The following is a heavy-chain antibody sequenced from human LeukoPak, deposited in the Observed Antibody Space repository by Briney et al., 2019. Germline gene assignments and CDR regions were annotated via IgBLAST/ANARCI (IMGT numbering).Heavy chain of an antibody. CDR2: IYPTDSDT. CDR3: ARPMDDYGDYVGWFDP. J-gene: IGHJ5*02. D-gene: IGHD4-17*01. Sequence: GESLKISCKGSGYSFTSNWIGWVRQMPGKGLEWMGIIYPTDSDTRYSPSFQGQVTISVDKSLSTAYLQWSSLKASDTAMYYCARPMDDYGDYVGWFDPWGQGTLVTVSS. V-gene: IGHV5-51*01. CDR1: GYSFTSNW.